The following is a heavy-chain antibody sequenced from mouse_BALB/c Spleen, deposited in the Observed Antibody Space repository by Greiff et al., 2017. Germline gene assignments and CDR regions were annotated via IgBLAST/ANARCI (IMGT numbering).Heavy chain of an antibody. CDR3: ARWGYGNYGYFDV. CDR1: GFTFSSFG. Sequence: EVMLVESGGGLVQPGGSRKLSCAASGFTFSSFGMHWVRQAPEKGLEWVAYISSGSSTIYYADTVKGRFTISRDNPKNTLFLQMTSLRSEDTAMYYCARWGYGNYGYFDVWGAGTTVTVSS. V-gene: IGHV5-17*02. CDR2: ISSGSSTI. J-gene: IGHJ1*01. D-gene: IGHD2-10*02.